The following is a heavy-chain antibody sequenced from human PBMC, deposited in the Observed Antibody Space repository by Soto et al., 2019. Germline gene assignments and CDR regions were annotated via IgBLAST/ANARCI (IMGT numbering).Heavy chain of an antibody. Sequence: QVQLVQSGAEVKKPGASVKVSCKASGYTFTNFGISWVRQAPGQGLEWMGWISAYNGNTNYAQNFQGRVTMTTDTLTGTADTELRSLRSDDTAVYYCGRGGTPIDCWGQGTLGTVAS. CDR2: ISAYNGNT. CDR1: GYTFTNFG. CDR3: GRGGTPIDC. V-gene: IGHV1-18*01. D-gene: IGHD3-16*01. J-gene: IGHJ4*02.